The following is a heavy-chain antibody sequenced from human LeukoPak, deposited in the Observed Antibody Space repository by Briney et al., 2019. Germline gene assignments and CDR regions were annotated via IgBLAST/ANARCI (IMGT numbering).Heavy chain of an antibody. CDR3: ARATVPLEYSSSSHFYYYYMDV. J-gene: IGHJ6*03. CDR1: GFTVSSDY. D-gene: IGHD6-6*01. V-gene: IGHV3-53*01. CDR2: INSGGST. Sequence: PGGSLRLSCAASGFTVSSDYMSWVRQVPGKGLEWVSIINSGGSTYYADSVKGRFTISRDNSKNTLYLQMNSLRGEDTAVYYCARATVPLEYSSSSHFYYYYMDVWGKGTTVAVSS.